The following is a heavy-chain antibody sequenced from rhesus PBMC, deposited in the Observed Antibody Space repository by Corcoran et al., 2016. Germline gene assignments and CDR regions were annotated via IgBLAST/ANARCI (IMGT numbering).Heavy chain of an antibody. V-gene: IGHV4-160*01. CDR2: IYGKAART. CDR3: ARDPPFTIDTGRFDV. D-gene: IGHD3-16*01. Sequence: QVQLQESGPGLVKPSETLSLTCAVSGYSISSNYWSWIRQPPGKGLVWIGYIYGKAARTNNNPAIKRPVPISTDTSKNQFSRKLSSWTAADTAVYYCARDPPFTIDTGRFDVWGPGVLVTVSS. CDR1: GYSISSNY. J-gene: IGHJ5-1*01.